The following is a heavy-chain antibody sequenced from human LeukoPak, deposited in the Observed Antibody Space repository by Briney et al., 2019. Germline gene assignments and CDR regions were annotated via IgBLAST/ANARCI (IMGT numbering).Heavy chain of an antibody. V-gene: IGHV1-2*02. J-gene: IGHJ3*02. CDR2: INPNSGGT. Sequence: GASVKVSCKASGYTFTGYYMHWVRQAPGQGLEWMGWINPNSGGTSYAQKFQGRVTMTRDMSTSTVYMELSSLRSEDTAVYYCARDPIVGANGAFDIWGQGTMVTVSS. D-gene: IGHD1-26*01. CDR1: GYTFTGYY. CDR3: ARDPIVGANGAFDI.